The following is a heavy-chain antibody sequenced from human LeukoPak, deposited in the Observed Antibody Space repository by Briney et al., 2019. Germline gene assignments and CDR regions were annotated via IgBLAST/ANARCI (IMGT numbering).Heavy chain of an antibody. D-gene: IGHD4-23*01. Sequence: GGSLRLSCAASGFTFSSYAMSWVRQAPGKGLEWVSAISSNGGSTYYADSVRGRFTISRDNSKNTLYLQMSSLRAEDTAVYYCARTVGHIDYWGQGTLVTVSS. CDR2: ISSNGGST. CDR3: ARTVGHIDY. CDR1: GFTFSSYA. V-gene: IGHV3-23*01. J-gene: IGHJ4*02.